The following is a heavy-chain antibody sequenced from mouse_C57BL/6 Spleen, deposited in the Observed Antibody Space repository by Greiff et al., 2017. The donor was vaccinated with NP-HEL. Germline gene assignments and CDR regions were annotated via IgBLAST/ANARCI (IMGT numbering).Heavy chain of an antibody. CDR2: INSDGSST. D-gene: IGHD3-1*01. Sequence: EVQVVEPEGGLVQPGSSMKLSCTASGFTFSDYYMAWVRQVPEKGLEWVANINSDGSSTYYLHSLKNRATMSRDNASNIQYLQLSSLKSEDTATYYCARTPRASYGIDYWGQGTSLTVSS. CDR1: GFTFSDYY. CDR3: ARTPRASYGIDY. J-gene: IGHJ4*01. V-gene: IGHV5-16*01.